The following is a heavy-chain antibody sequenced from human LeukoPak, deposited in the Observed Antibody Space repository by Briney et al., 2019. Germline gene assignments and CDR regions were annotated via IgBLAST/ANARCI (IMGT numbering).Heavy chain of an antibody. Sequence: GRSLRLSCAASGFTFDDYAMHWVRQAPGKGLEWVSGISWNSGSIGYADSVKGRFTISRDNAKNSLYLQMNSLRAEDMALYYCAKGGYSYGTNYYYFYYMDVWGTGTTVTVSS. D-gene: IGHD5-18*01. CDR2: ISWNSGSI. V-gene: IGHV3-9*03. CDR1: GFTFDDYA. J-gene: IGHJ6*03. CDR3: AKGGYSYGTNYYYFYYMDV.